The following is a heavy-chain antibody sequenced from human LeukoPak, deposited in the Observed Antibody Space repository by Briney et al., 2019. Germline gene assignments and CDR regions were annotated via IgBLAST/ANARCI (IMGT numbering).Heavy chain of an antibody. CDR1: GYTFTGYY. D-gene: IGHD6-13*01. V-gene: IGHV1-18*04. Sequence: ASVKVSCKASGYTFTGYYMHWVRQAPGQGLEWMGWISAYNGNTNYAQKLQGRVTMTTDTSTSTAYMELRSLRSDDTAVYYCARGGYSSSWPPTRWFDPWGQGTLVTVSS. CDR3: ARGGYSSSWPPTRWFDP. CDR2: ISAYNGNT. J-gene: IGHJ5*02.